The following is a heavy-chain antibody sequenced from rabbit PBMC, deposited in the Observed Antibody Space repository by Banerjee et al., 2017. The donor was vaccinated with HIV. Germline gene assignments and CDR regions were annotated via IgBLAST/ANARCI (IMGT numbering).Heavy chain of an antibody. CDR2: IYNGNGNT. V-gene: IGHV1S40*01. J-gene: IGHJ4*01. Sequence: SLEESGGDLVKPGASLTLTCTASGFTISSSYYMCWVRQAPGKGLKWIGCIYNGNGNTYYATWAKGQFSISKPSSTSVTLQMTSLTAADTATYFCAREGLWGPGTLVSVS. CDR3: AREGL. CDR1: GFTISSSYY.